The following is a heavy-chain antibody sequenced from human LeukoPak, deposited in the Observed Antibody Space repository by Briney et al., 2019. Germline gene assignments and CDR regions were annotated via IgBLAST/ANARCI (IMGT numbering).Heavy chain of an antibody. J-gene: IGHJ5*02. CDR1: GGSFSGYY. D-gene: IGHD2-8*01. CDR3: ARLRYCTNGVCP. CDR2: INHSGST. V-gene: IGHV4-34*01. Sequence: PSETLSLTCAVYGGSFSGYYWSWIRQPPGKGLEWIGEINHSGSTNYNPSLKCRVTISVDTSKNQFSLKLSSVTAADTAVYYCARLRYCTNGVCPWGQGTLVTVSS.